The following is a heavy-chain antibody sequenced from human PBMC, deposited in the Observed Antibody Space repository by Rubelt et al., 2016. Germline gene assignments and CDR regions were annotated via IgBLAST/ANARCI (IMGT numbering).Heavy chain of an antibody. Sequence: QVQLQESGPGLVKPSETLSLTCTVSGGSISSYYWSWIRQPPGKGLEWIGYIYYSGSTNYNPSLKSRVTISVDTSKNQFSLKLGSGTAADTAVYYCARQGSGSGNWDFDYWGQGTLVTVSS. CDR1: GGSISSYY. V-gene: IGHV4-59*08. J-gene: IGHJ4*02. D-gene: IGHD1-26*01. CDR3: ARQGSGSGNWDFDY. CDR2: IYYSGST.